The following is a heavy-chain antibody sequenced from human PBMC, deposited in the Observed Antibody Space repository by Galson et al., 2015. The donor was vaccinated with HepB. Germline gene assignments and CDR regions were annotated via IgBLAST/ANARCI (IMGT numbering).Heavy chain of an antibody. CDR1: GFTFSNAW. D-gene: IGHD5-18*01. J-gene: IGHJ4*02. CDR2: IKSKTDGGTT. CDR3: TTDGRIQLWFGRGKGDFDY. Sequence: SLRLSCAASGFTFSNAWMSWVRQAPGKGLEWVGRIKSKTDGGTTDYAAPVKGRFTISRDDSKNTLYLQMNSLKTEDTAVYYCTTDGRIQLWFGRGKGDFDYWGQGTLVTVSS. V-gene: IGHV3-15*01.